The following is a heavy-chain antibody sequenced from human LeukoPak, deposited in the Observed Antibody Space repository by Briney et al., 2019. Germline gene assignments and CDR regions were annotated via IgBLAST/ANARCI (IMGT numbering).Heavy chain of an antibody. V-gene: IGHV3-23*01. D-gene: IGHD2-2*01. CDR1: GFTFSSYA. J-gene: IGHJ6*03. Sequence: GSLRLSCAASGFTFSSYAMSWVRQAPGKGLEWVSAISGSGGSTYYADSVKGRFTISRDNSKNTLYLQMNSLRAEDTAVYYYAKVWDDCSSTSCHYYYYYYMDVWGKGTTVTVSS. CDR2: ISGSGGST. CDR3: AKVWDDCSSTSCHYYYYYYMDV.